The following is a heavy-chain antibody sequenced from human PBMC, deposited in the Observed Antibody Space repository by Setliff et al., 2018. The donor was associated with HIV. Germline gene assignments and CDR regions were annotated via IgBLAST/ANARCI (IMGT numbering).Heavy chain of an antibody. V-gene: IGHV7-4-1*02. CDR3: ARGELDLDY. J-gene: IGHJ4*02. Sequence: ASVKVSCKASGYTFTHYAMNWVRQAPGQGLEWMGLINTHTGNPTYAQGFTGRFVFSLDTSVSTAYLQISSLKTEDTAVYYCARGELDLDYWGQGTLVTVSS. D-gene: IGHD1-1*01. CDR2: INTHTGNP. CDR1: GYTFTHYA.